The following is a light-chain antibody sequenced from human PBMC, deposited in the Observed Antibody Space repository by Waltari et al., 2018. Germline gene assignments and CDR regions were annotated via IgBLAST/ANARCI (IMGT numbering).Light chain of an antibody. CDR1: QSVSSN. CDR3: QQYNNWLLFT. V-gene: IGKV3-15*01. J-gene: IGKJ3*01. Sequence: EIVMTQSPATLSVSPGERATLSCRASQSVSSNLAWYQQKPGQAPRLLIYGASTRATGIPAMFSGSGSGTAFTLTISSMQSEDFAVYYCQQYNNWLLFTFGPGTKVDIK. CDR2: GAS.